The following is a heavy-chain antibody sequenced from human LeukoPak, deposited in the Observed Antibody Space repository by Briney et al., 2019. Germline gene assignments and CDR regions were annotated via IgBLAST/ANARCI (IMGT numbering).Heavy chain of an antibody. CDR3: AKAPYYDFWSGYPNYFDY. D-gene: IGHD3-3*01. V-gene: IGHV3-23*01. J-gene: IGHJ4*02. Sequence: GGSLRLSCAASGFTFSSYAMSWVRQAPGKGLEWVSAISGSGGSTYYADSVKGRFTISRDNSKNTLYLQMSSLRAEDTAVYYCAKAPYYDFWSGYPNYFDYWGQGTLVTVSS. CDR2: ISGSGGST. CDR1: GFTFSSYA.